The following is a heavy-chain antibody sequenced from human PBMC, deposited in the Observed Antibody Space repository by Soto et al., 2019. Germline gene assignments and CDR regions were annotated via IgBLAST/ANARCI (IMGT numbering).Heavy chain of an antibody. D-gene: IGHD6-19*01. CDR2: ISAYSGDT. Sequence: QVQLVQSGAEVKKPGASVKVSCKGSGYTFSTYAIAWVRQAPGQGLEWMAWISAYSGDTNYAPKVQGRATLTTDTSTTTAYLELRSLTSADSAVYYCARAGSGFLPFEYWGQGTLVTVSS. CDR3: ARAGSGFLPFEY. V-gene: IGHV1-18*01. CDR1: GYTFSTYA. J-gene: IGHJ4*02.